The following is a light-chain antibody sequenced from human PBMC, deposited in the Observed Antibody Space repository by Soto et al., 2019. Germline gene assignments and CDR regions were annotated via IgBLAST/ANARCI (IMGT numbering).Light chain of an antibody. V-gene: IGLV2-14*01. CDR2: EVT. Sequence: QSVLTQPASVSGSPGQSITISCTGTGSSVGGYDYVSWYQHHPGKAPKVMIYEVTNRPSGVSNRFSGSKSGNTASLTISGLLAEDEADYYCSSYTSSSTYVFGTGTKVTVL. CDR3: SSYTSSSTYV. CDR1: GSSVGGYDY. J-gene: IGLJ1*01.